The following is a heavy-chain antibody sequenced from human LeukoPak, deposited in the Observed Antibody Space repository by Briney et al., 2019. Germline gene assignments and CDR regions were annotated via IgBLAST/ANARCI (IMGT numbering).Heavy chain of an antibody. CDR1: GFTFSNFW. D-gene: IGHD5-18*01. CDR3: AKRTHSYGYGYYFDY. CDR2: INSDESTT. J-gene: IGHJ4*02. Sequence: GGSLRLSCAASGFTFSNFWMHWVRQAPGKGLVWVLHINSDESTTNYADSVRGRFSISRDNAKNTLYLQMNSLRAEDTAVYYCAKRTHSYGYGYYFDYWGQGTLVTVSS. V-gene: IGHV3-74*01.